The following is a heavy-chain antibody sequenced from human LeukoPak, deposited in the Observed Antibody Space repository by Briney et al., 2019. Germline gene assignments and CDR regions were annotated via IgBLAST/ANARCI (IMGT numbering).Heavy chain of an antibody. Sequence: PGGSLRLSCAASGFTFSSYAMHWVRQAPGKGLEWVAVISYDGSNKYYADSVKGRFIVSRDNSKNTLYLQMNSLRGEDTAVYYCAKDRPHSGWFFDYWGQGTLVTVSS. CDR2: ISYDGSNK. V-gene: IGHV3-30-3*01. CDR1: GFTFSSYA. CDR3: AKDRPHSGWFFDY. J-gene: IGHJ4*02. D-gene: IGHD6-19*01.